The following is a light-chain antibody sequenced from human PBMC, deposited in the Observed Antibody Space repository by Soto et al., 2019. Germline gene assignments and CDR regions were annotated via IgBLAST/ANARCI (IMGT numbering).Light chain of an antibody. J-gene: IGKJ2*01. Sequence: DIQMTQFPSTLSASIGDRVTITCRASQTVSSWLAWYQQKPGKAPKLLIYKASTLETGVPSRFSGSGSGTDSTLTISSLQPDDFATYYCQQYNRYSSYTFGQGTRLEIK. CDR3: QQYNRYSSYT. V-gene: IGKV1-5*03. CDR2: KAS. CDR1: QTVSSW.